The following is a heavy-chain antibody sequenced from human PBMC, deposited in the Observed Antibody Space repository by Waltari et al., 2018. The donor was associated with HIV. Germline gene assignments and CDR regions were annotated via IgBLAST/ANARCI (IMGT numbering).Heavy chain of an antibody. Sequence: QVQLVQSGAEVKKPGASVKVSCKASGYTFTSYYMHWVRQAPGQGLEWMGRINHSGGSTSYSQKFQGRVTMTRDTSTSTVYMELSSLRSEDTAVYYCARAIRDPSFRGSYFDYWGQGTLVTVSS. CDR2: INHSGGST. CDR3: ARAIRDPSFRGSYFDY. J-gene: IGHJ4*02. CDR1: GYTFTSYY. V-gene: IGHV1-46*01. D-gene: IGHD1-26*01.